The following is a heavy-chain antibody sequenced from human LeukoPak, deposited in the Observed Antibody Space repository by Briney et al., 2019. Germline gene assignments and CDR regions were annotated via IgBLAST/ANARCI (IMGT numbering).Heavy chain of an antibody. CDR3: ATAYSSSWYYFQH. CDR1: GCSISSGGYY. V-gene: IGHV4-31*03. CDR2: IYYSGST. J-gene: IGHJ1*01. D-gene: IGHD6-13*01. Sequence: SETLSLTCTVSGCSISSGGYYWSWIRQHPGNGLEWIGYIYYSGSTYYNPSLKSRVTISVDTSKNQFSLKLSSVTAADTAVYYCATAYSSSWYYFQHWGQGTLVTVSS.